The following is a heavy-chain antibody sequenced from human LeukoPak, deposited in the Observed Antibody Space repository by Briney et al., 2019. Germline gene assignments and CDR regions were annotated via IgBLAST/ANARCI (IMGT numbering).Heavy chain of an antibody. CDR1: GGSISSYY. CDR2: IYTSGST. V-gene: IGHV4-4*07. Sequence: SETLSLTCTVSGGSISSYYWSWIRQPAGKGLEWIGRIYTSGSTNYNPSLKSRVTMSVDTSKNQFSLKLSSVTAADTAVYYCARGRYGSGSYYMDVWGKGTTVTISS. CDR3: ARGRYGSGSYYMDV. D-gene: IGHD3-10*01. J-gene: IGHJ6*03.